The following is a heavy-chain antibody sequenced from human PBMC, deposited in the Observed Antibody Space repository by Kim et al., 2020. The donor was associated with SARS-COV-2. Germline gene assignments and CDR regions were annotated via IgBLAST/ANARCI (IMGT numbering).Heavy chain of an antibody. CDR2: ISSSSSYI. Sequence: GGSLRLSCAASGFTFSSYSMNWVRQAPGKGLEWVSSISSSSSYIYYADSVKGRFTISRDNAKNSLYLQMNSLRAEDTAVYYCAREEEAARPPYYYYYYMDVWGKGTTVTVSS. CDR1: GFTFSSYS. CDR3: AREEEAARPPYYYYYYMDV. D-gene: IGHD6-6*01. J-gene: IGHJ6*03. V-gene: IGHV3-21*01.